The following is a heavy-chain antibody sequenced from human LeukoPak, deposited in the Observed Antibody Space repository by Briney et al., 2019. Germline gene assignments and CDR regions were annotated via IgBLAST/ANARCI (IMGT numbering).Heavy chain of an antibody. V-gene: IGHV1-69*13. CDR1: GGTFSSYA. Sequence: SVKVSCKASGGTFSSYAISWVRQAPGQGLEWMGGIIPIFGTANYAQKFQGRVTITADESTSTAYMELSSLRSEDTAVYYCARALSSGKYQLPLFDYWGQGTLVAVSS. D-gene: IGHD2-2*01. CDR3: ARALSSGKYQLPLFDY. CDR2: IIPIFGTA. J-gene: IGHJ4*02.